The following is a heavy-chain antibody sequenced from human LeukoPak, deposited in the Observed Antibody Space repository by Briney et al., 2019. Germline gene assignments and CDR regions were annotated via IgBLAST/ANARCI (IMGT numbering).Heavy chain of an antibody. J-gene: IGHJ5*02. CDR1: GGSISSGGYY. V-gene: IGHV4-39*01. D-gene: IGHD2-15*01. CDR2: IFYSGST. CDR3: ARQGCSGGSCYSFAAGFDP. Sequence: PSETLSLTCTVSGGSISSGGYYWSWIRQHPGKGLEWIGYIFYSGSTYYNPSLKSRVTISVDTSKNQFSLKLSSVTAADTAVYYCARQGCSGGSCYSFAAGFDPWGQGTLVTVSS.